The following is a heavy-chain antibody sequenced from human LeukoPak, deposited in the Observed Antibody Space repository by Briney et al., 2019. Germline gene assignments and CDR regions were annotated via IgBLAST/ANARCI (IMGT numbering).Heavy chain of an antibody. Sequence: PGGSLRLSCAASGFNFRTYGMHWVRQAPGKGLEWLAIIWHDGSNKYYGDSVKSRFTISRDNSKNTLYLQMNSLRAEDTAVYYCAKSVGVAVALDAFDIWGQGTMVTVSS. CDR3: AKSVGVAVALDAFDI. J-gene: IGHJ3*02. D-gene: IGHD6-19*01. V-gene: IGHV3-33*03. CDR1: GFNFRTYG. CDR2: IWHDGSNK.